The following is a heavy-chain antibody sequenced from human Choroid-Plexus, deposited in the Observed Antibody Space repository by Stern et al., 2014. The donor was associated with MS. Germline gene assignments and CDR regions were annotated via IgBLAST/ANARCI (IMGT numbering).Heavy chain of an antibody. D-gene: IGHD3-16*02. Sequence: EVQLVESGGGSVQPGRSLRLSCAASGFTFDDCAMHWVRQALGKGLEWVSGISCNSNNIGYADSVRGRFTISRDNAKNSLYLQMNGLRPEDTALYYCAKDISERHYYFDSWGEGTLVTVSS. CDR1: GFTFDDCA. J-gene: IGHJ4*02. CDR2: ISCNSNNI. CDR3: AKDISERHYYFDS. V-gene: IGHV3-9*01.